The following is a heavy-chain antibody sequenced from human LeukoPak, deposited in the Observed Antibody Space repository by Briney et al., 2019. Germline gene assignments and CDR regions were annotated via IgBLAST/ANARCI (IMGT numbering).Heavy chain of an antibody. V-gene: IGHV1-2*02. CDR2: INPNSGVT. CDR1: GYTFTGYY. D-gene: IGHD3-22*01. J-gene: IGHJ4*02. Sequence: ASVKVSCKASGYTFTGYYMHWVRQAPGQGLEWMGWINPNSGVTNYAQKFQGRVTMTRDTSISTAYMELSRLRSDDTAVYYCARDHYYDSTLDYWGQGTLVTVSS. CDR3: ARDHYYDSTLDY.